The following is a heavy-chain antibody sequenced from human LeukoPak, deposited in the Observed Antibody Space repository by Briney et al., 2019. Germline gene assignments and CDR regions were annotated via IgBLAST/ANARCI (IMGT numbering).Heavy chain of an antibody. CDR1: GGSISSYY. CDR3: ARHGRTIFGASGWFDP. D-gene: IGHD3-3*01. J-gene: IGHJ5*02. Sequence: SETLSLTCTVSGGSISSYYWSWIRQPPGKGLEWIGYIYYSGSTNYNPSLKSRVTISVDTSKNQFSLKLSSVTAADTAVYYCARHGRTIFGASGWFDPWGQGTLVTVSS. CDR2: IYYSGST. V-gene: IGHV4-59*08.